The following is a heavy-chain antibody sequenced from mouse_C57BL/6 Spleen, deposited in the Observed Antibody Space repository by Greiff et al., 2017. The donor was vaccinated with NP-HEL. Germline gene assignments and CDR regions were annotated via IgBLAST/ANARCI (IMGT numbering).Heavy chain of an antibody. CDR1: GYTFTSYW. J-gene: IGHJ3*01. CDR3: AILRYPFAY. Sequence: VQLQQPGAELVMPGASVKLSCTASGYTFTSYWMHWVKQRPGQGLEWIGEIDPSDSYTNYNQKFKGKSTLTVDKSSSTAYMQLSSLTSEDSAVYYCAILRYPFAYWGQGTLVTVSA. V-gene: IGHV1-69*01. D-gene: IGHD1-1*01. CDR2: IDPSDSYT.